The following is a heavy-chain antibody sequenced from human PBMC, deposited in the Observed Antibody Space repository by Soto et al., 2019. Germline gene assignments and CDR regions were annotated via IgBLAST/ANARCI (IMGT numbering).Heavy chain of an antibody. D-gene: IGHD3-22*01. V-gene: IGHV4-34*01. J-gene: IGHJ4*02. CDR1: GGSFSGYY. CDR2: INHSGST. Sequence: SETLSLTCAVYGGSFSGYYWSWIRQPPGKGLEWIGEINHSGSTNYNPSLKSRVTISVDTSKNQFSLKLSSVTAADTAVYYCARWGYYYDSSGYYPPKYYFDYWGQGTLVTVSS. CDR3: ARWGYYYDSSGYYPPKYYFDY.